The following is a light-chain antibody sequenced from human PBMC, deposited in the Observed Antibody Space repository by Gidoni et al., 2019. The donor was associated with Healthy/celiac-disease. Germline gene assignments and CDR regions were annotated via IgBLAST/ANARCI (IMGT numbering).Light chain of an antibody. J-gene: IGLJ2*01. CDR2: GKN. Sequence: SSELTQDPAVSVALGQTVRITCQGDSLRSYYASWYQQKPGQAPVLVICGKNNRPSGIPDRFSGSSSGNTASLTITGAQAEDEADYYCNSRDSSGNLPFGGGTKLTVL. CDR1: SLRSYY. CDR3: NSRDSSGNLP. V-gene: IGLV3-19*01.